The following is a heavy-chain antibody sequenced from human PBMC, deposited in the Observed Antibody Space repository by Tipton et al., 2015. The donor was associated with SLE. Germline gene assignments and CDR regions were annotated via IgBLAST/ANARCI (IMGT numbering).Heavy chain of an antibody. CDR1: GASISRSTYY. CDR2: VYYSGNT. J-gene: IGHJ3*02. D-gene: IGHD6-13*01. Sequence: TLSLTCTVSGASISRSTYYWGWIRQPPGKGLEWIVSVYYSGNTPYNHSLQSRVTISVDTSKNQFSLKVRFVTAADTAVYYCARDQMRSGSWYGAFDIWGQGAMVTVSS. V-gene: IGHV4-39*02. CDR3: ARDQMRSGSWYGAFDI.